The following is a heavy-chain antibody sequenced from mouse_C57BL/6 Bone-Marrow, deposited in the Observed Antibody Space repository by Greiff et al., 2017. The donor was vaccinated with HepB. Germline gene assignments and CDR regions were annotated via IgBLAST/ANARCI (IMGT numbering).Heavy chain of an antibody. Sequence: QVQLQQPGAELVRPGSSVKLSCKASGYTFTSYWMHWVKQRPVQGLEWIGNIDPSDSETNYNQKFKDKATLTVDKSSSTAYRQISSLTSEDSAVYYAASDYYYDNAMDYWGQGTPVTVSA. V-gene: IGHV1-52*01. D-gene: IGHD1-1*01. CDR1: GYTFTSYW. J-gene: IGHJ4*01. CDR3: ASDYYYDNAMDY. CDR2: IDPSDSET.